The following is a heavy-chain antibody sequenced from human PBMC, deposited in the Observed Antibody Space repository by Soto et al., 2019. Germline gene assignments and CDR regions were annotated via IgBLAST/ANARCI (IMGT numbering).Heavy chain of an antibody. CDR3: ARRVTRPERFDY. D-gene: IGHD4-4*01. Sequence: SETLSLTCIVSGGSITRTTDYWGWIRQPPGKGLEWIGNIYYSGNTYYNPSLQSRVTISVDTSKNQFSLKLTSATAADTAVYYCARRVTRPERFDYWGQGALVTV. J-gene: IGHJ4*02. CDR2: IYYSGNT. CDR1: GGSITRTTDY. V-gene: IGHV4-39*01.